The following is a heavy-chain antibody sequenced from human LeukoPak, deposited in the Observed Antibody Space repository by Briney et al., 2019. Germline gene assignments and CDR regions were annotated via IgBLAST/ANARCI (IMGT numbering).Heavy chain of an antibody. CDR3: ARTPHRLRFLEWLSYFDY. D-gene: IGHD3-3*01. J-gene: IGHJ4*02. Sequence: SETLSLTCTVSGGSISSSSYYWGWIRQPPGKGLEWIGSIYYSGSTYYNPSLKSRVTISVDTSKNQFSLKLSSVTAADTAVYYCARTPHRLRFLEWLSYFDYWGQGTLVTVSS. CDR2: IYYSGST. V-gene: IGHV4-39*01. CDR1: GGSISSSSYY.